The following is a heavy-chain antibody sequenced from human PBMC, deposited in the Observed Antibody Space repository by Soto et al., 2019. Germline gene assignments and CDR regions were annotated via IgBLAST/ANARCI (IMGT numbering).Heavy chain of an antibody. CDR2: MYYSGKT. V-gene: IGHV4-28*01. D-gene: IGHD5-12*01. CDR1: GYSISSSNW. J-gene: IGHJ4*02. CDR3: ERKTDGYNPFDD. Sequence: QVQLQESGPGLVKPSDTLSLSCAVSGYSISSSNWWGWIRQPPGKGLEWIGYMYYSGKTYFNPSLKRRVTMSVDTSKNQFSLKLSSVTAVDTAVYYCERKTDGYNPFDDWGQGTPVTVSS.